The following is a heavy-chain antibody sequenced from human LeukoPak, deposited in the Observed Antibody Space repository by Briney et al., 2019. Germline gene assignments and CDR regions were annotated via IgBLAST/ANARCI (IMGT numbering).Heavy chain of an antibody. V-gene: IGHV4-59*01. CDR2: IYYSGST. J-gene: IGHJ6*03. CDR3: ARANTVVPAAIGYYYYYMDV. Sequence: PSETLSLTCTVSGGSISSYYWSWIRQPPGKGLEWIGYIYYSGSTNYNPSLKSRVTISVDTSKNQFSLKLSSVTAADTAVYYCARANTVVPAAIGYYYYYMDVWGKGTTVTVSS. CDR1: GGSISSYY. D-gene: IGHD2-2*01.